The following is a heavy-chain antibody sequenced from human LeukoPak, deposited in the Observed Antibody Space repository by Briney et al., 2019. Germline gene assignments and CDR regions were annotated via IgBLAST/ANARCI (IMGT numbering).Heavy chain of an antibody. Sequence: GGSLRLSCAASGFTFSSYGMHWVRQAPGKGLEWVAVIWYDGSNKYYADSVKGRFTISRDNSKNTLYLQMNSLRAEDTAVYYCASTYYYDTIDYPPRWFDPWGQGTLVTVSS. CDR2: IWYDGSNK. CDR3: ASTYYYDTIDYPPRWFDP. V-gene: IGHV3-33*01. J-gene: IGHJ5*02. CDR1: GFTFSSYG. D-gene: IGHD3-22*01.